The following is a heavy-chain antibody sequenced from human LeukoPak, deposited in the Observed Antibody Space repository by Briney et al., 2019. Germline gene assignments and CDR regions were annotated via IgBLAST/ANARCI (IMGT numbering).Heavy chain of an antibody. CDR2: ISGSGGST. V-gene: IGHV3-23*01. CDR1: GFTFSSYA. CDR3: AKAPAYYYDSSGYRDY. D-gene: IGHD3-22*01. J-gene: IGHJ4*02. Sequence: PGGSLRLSCAASGFTFSSYAMSWVRQAPGKGLEWVSAISGSGGSTYYADSVKGRFTISRDNSKNTLYLQMNSLRAEDTAVYYCAKAPAYYYDSSGYRDYWDQGTLVTVSS.